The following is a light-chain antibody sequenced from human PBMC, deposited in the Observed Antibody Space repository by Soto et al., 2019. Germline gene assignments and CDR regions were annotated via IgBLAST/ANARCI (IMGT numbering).Light chain of an antibody. J-gene: IGLJ2*01. Sequence: SYELTQPPSVSVAPGQTARVACVGDSLESKSVHWYQQKPGQAPVLVIYSDADRPSGIPERISGSKSGNTATLTIPRVEAGDEADYHCQVCDSTRVVFGGGTKLTVL. CDR1: SLESKS. CDR2: SDA. V-gene: IGLV3-21*04. CDR3: QVCDSTRVV.